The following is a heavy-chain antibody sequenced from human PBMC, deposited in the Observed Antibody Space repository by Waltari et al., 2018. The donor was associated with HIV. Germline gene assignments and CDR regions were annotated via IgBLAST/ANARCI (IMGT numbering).Heavy chain of an antibody. J-gene: IGHJ3*02. V-gene: IGHV3-7*01. Sequence: LEWVANIKQDGSVKYYVDSVKGRFTITRDNAKNSLYLQMNSLRAEDTAVYYCARDGCSGGSCALAFDIWGQGTMVTVSS. D-gene: IGHD2-15*01. CDR3: ARDGCSGGSCALAFDI. CDR2: IKQDGSVK.